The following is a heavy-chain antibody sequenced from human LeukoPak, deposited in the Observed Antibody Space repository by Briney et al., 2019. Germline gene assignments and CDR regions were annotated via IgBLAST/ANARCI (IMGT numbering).Heavy chain of an antibody. D-gene: IGHD3-10*01. CDR1: GFTFSSYE. V-gene: IGHV3-48*03. CDR2: ISSSGSTI. Sequence: PGGSLRLSCAAYGFTFSSYEMNWVRQAPGKGLEWVSYISSSGSTIYYADSVKGRFTISRDNAKNSLYLQMNSLRAEDTAVYYCARVELLWFGELLGVNDYWGQGTLVAVSS. CDR3: ARVELLWFGELLGVNDY. J-gene: IGHJ4*02.